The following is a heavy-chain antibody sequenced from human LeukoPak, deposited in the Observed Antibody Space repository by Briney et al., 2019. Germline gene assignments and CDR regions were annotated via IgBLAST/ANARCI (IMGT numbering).Heavy chain of an antibody. CDR2: INSDGSTT. CDR3: ASPEMARDGTYAMDV. Sequence: GGSLRLSCAASGFTFRSYWMHWVRQAPGKGLVWVSRINSDGSTTNYADSVKGRFTISRDNAKNTVYLQMNSLRAEDTAVYYCASPEMARDGTYAMDVWGQGTTVTVSS. D-gene: IGHD5-24*01. CDR1: GFTFRSYW. J-gene: IGHJ6*02. V-gene: IGHV3-74*01.